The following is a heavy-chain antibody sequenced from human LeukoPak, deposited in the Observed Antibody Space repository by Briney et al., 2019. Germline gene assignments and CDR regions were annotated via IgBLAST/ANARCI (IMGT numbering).Heavy chain of an antibody. CDR1: GFTFSSYG. J-gene: IGHJ5*02. V-gene: IGHV3-30*02. Sequence: GGSLRLSRAASGFTFSSYGMHWVRQAPGKGLEWVAFIRYDGGNKYYADSVKGRFTISRDNSKNTLYLQMNSLRAEDTAVYYCVPYCSSTSCYTDPWGQGTLVTVSS. D-gene: IGHD2-2*02. CDR2: IRYDGGNK. CDR3: VPYCSSTSCYTDP.